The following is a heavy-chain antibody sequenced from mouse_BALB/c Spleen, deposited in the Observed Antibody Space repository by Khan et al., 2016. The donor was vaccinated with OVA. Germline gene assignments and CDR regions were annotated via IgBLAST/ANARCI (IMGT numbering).Heavy chain of an antibody. Sequence: LQQSGSELVRPGASVKLSCKASGYIFTSYWMHWVKQRPGQGLEWIGNIYPGSGSTKYDEKFKSKATLTVDTSSSPVYMQLSSLTSEDSAVYYCTRWTYFAMDYWGQGTSVTVSS. CDR1: GYIFTSYW. V-gene: IGHV1S22*01. CDR3: TRWTYFAMDY. CDR2: IYPGSGST. J-gene: IGHJ4*01.